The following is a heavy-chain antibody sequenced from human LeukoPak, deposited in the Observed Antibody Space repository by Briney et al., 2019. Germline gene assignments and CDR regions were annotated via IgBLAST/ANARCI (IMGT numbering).Heavy chain of an antibody. Sequence: GGSLRLSCAASGFTFSDYAMHWVRQAPGKGLEWVAVISYDGSNKYYADSVKGRFTISRDNSKNTLYLQMNSLRAEDTAVYYCARAELLSLDYWGQGTLVTVSS. D-gene: IGHD2-21*02. V-gene: IGHV3-30*04. J-gene: IGHJ4*02. CDR2: ISYDGSNK. CDR3: ARAELLSLDY. CDR1: GFTFSDYA.